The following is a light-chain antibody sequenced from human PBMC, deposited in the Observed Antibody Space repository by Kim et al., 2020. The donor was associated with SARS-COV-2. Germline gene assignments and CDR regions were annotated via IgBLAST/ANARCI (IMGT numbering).Light chain of an antibody. V-gene: IGLV6-57*01. CDR3: QSYDSSNWV. J-gene: IGLJ3*02. CDR1: SGSIASNY. Sequence: GKTVAISCCRSSGSIASNYVQWYQQRPGSSPTTVIYEDNQRPSGVPDRFSGSIDSSSNSASLTISGLKTEDEADYYCQSYDSSNWVFGGGTQLTVL. CDR2: EDN.